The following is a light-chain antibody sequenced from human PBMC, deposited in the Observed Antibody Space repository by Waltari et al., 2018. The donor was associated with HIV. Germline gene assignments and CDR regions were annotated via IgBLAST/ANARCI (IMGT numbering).Light chain of an antibody. CDR3: QSYDSSLSGVV. CDR1: SSDSGAGED. CDR2: GNS. V-gene: IGLV1-40*01. Sequence: QSVLTQPPSVSGAPGQRVTISCTGSSSDSGAGEDVHWYQQLPGTAPKLLIYGNSHRPSGVPDRFSGSKSGTSASLAITGLQAEDEADYYCQSYDSSLSGVVFGGGTKLTVL. J-gene: IGLJ2*01.